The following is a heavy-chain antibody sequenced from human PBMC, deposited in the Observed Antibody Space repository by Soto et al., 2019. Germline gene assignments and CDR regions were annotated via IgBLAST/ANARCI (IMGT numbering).Heavy chain of an antibody. D-gene: IGHD6-13*01. CDR1: GGSISSGDYY. J-gene: IGHJ5*02. CDR3: AREGRGIAAAGTGWFDP. V-gene: IGHV4-30-4*01. CDR2: SYYSGST. Sequence: QVQLQESGPGLVKPSQTLSLTCTVSGGSISSGDYYWSWIRQPPGKGLEWIGYSYYSGSTYYNPSLKSRVTISVDTSKNQFSLKLSSVTAADTAVYYCAREGRGIAAAGTGWFDPWGQGTLVTVSS.